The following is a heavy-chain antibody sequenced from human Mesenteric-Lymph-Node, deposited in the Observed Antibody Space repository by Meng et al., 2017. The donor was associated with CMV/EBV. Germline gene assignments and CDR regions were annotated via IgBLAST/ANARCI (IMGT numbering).Heavy chain of an antibody. V-gene: IGHV3-7*01. Sequence: GESLKISCAASGFTFGSYALSWVRQAPGKGLEWVANIKQDGMKYYVDSVKGRFIISRDNAKNSLYLQMNSLRAEDTAVYYCARDRGGHINTWEGFDYWGQGTLVTVSS. CDR2: IKQDGMK. D-gene: IGHD3-16*01. CDR1: GFTFGSYA. CDR3: ARDRGGHINTWEGFDY. J-gene: IGHJ4*02.